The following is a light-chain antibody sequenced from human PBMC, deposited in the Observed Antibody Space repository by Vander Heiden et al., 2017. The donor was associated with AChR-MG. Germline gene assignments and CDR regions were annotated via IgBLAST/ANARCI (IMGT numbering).Light chain of an antibody. V-gene: IGKV2-28*01. CDR2: LGS. CDR3: IQGLQTPYT. Sequence: DIVMTQSPLSLPVTPGEPASISCRSSQSLLHRNGYNHLDWYLQKPGQPPQLLIYLGSYRASGVPDRVTGSGSGTDFTLRISRVEPEDFGLYYRIQGLQTPYTFGQGTKLEMK. J-gene: IGKJ2*01. CDR1: QSLLHRNGYNH.